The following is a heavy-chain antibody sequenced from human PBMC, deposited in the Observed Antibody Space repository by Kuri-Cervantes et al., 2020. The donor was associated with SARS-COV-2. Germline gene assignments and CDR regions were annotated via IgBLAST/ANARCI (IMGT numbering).Heavy chain of an antibody. Sequence: SETLSLTCTVSGGSISSHYWSWIRQPPGKGLEWIGYIYYSGSTNYNPSLKSRVTISVDTSKNQFSLKLSSVTAADTAVYYCAKGWLLHSWFDPWGQGTLVTVSS. CDR3: AKGWLLHSWFDP. V-gene: IGHV4-59*08. J-gene: IGHJ5*02. CDR1: GGSISSHY. CDR2: IYYSGST. D-gene: IGHD3-22*01.